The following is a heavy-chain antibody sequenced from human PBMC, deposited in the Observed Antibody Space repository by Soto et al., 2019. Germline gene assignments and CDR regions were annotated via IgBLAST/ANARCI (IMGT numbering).Heavy chain of an antibody. CDR3: ARGRIGAAF. J-gene: IGHJ4*02. V-gene: IGHV1-8*01. D-gene: IGHD2-15*01. Sequence: QVQLVQSGAEVKKPGASVRVTCKTSGYTFTDYDVSWVRQASGQGLEWMGWMSPNSGKTGYVEKLQGRVTMTANTSLSTAYMELHSLRSEDTAIYFCARGRIGAAFWGQGTLVTVSS. CDR2: MSPNSGKT. CDR1: GYTFTDYD.